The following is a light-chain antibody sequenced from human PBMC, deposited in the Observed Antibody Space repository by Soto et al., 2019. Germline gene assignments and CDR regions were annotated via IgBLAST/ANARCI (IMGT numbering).Light chain of an antibody. V-gene: IGKV3-15*01. J-gene: IGKJ4*01. CDR2: ATS. CDR1: QSVSSN. CDR3: QHYNNWPLT. Sequence: EIVMTLSPVPLSVSPGERATLSCRAGQSVSSNLAWYQQKPGQTPRLLIYATSTRATGIPARFSGSGSSTEFTLTISSLQSEDFAVYYCQHYNNWPLTFGGGTKV.